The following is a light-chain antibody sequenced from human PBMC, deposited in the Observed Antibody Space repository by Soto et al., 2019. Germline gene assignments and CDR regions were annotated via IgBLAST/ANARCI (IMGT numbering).Light chain of an antibody. Sequence: DIVMTQSPLSLPVTPGEPASISCRSSQSLLHSNGYNYLDWYLQKPGQSPQLLIYLGSNRASGVPDRFSGSGSGTDFTLTISRVEAEDVGVYYCMQALFGQGTKVEIK. V-gene: IGKV2-28*01. J-gene: IGKJ1*01. CDR3: MQAL. CDR1: QSLLHSNGYNY. CDR2: LGS.